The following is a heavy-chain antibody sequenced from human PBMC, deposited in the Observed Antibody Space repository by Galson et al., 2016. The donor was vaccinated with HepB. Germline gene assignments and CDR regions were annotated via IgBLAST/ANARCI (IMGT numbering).Heavy chain of an antibody. D-gene: IGHD3-3*01. V-gene: IGHV1-18*01. Sequence: SVKVSCKASGYTFNSYGLSWVRQAPGEGLEWMGWISGYNGISKYAQKFQDRVTMTTDTSTNTAYMELRSLRSDDTAVYYCARELRFLEWAHNYHYGMDVWGQGTTVTVSS. J-gene: IGHJ6*02. CDR2: ISGYNGIS. CDR3: ARELRFLEWAHNYHYGMDV. CDR1: GYTFNSYG.